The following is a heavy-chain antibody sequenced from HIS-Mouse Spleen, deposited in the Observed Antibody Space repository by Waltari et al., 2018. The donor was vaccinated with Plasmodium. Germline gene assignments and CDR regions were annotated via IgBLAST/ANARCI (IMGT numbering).Heavy chain of an antibody. V-gene: IGHV3-74*01. CDR3: ARVGAREYYFDY. CDR2: INSDGSST. Sequence: EVQLVESVGGLVQPGGSLRLSCAASGFTFSSYWMHWVRQAPGKGLVGVSRINSDGSSTSYADSVKGRFTISRDNAKNTLYLQMNSLRAEDTAVYYCARVGAREYYFDYWGQGTLVTVSS. CDR1: GFTFSSYW. D-gene: IGHD3-10*01. J-gene: IGHJ4*02.